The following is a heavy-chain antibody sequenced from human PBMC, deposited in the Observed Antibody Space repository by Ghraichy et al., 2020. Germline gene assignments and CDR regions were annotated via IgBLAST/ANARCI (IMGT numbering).Heavy chain of an antibody. Sequence: GESLNISCAASGFTLSNYAMSWVRQAPGKGLEWVSVISGDGSAYYADSVKGRFTISRDNSKNTLNLQMDSLRAEDTALYYCAKRTGYNNGGIHYWGRGTLVTVSS. CDR2: ISGDGSA. V-gene: IGHV3-23*01. D-gene: IGHD2-15*01. J-gene: IGHJ4*02. CDR1: GFTLSNYA. CDR3: AKRTGYNNGGIHY.